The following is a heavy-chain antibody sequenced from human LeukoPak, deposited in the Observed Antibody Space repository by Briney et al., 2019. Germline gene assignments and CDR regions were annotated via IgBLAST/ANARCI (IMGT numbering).Heavy chain of an antibody. Sequence: ASVKVSCKASGYTFTSYDINWVRQATGQGLEWMGWMHPNSGNTGYAQKFQGRVTMTRNTSISTAYMELSSLRSEDTAVYYCARGRQGKYYYDSSGYLYWGQGTLVTVSS. D-gene: IGHD3-22*01. CDR1: GYTFTSYD. J-gene: IGHJ4*02. CDR3: ARGRQGKYYYDSSGYLY. V-gene: IGHV1-8*01. CDR2: MHPNSGNT.